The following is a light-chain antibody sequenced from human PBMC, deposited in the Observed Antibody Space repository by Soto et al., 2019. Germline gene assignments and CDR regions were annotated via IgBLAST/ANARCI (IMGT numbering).Light chain of an antibody. CDR3: SSYAGSNNLGV. Sequence: QSVLTQPPSASGSPGQSVTICCTGTSSDIGGYNYVSWYQHHPGKAPKVMIYEVSKRPSGVPDRFSGSKSGNTASLTVSGLQPEDEADYYCSSYAGSNNLGVFGGGTKLTVL. J-gene: IGLJ3*02. V-gene: IGLV2-8*01. CDR2: EVS. CDR1: SSDIGGYNY.